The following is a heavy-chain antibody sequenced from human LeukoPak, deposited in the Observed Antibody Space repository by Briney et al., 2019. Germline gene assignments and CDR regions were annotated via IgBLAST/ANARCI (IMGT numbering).Heavy chain of an antibody. D-gene: IGHD4-17*01. CDR2: IIPILGIA. CDR3: ARGNYGDYEEGYYYYGMDV. J-gene: IGHJ6*02. CDR1: GGTFSSYA. V-gene: IGHV1-69*04. Sequence: ASVKVSCKASGGTFSSYAISWVRQAPGQGLEWMGRIIPILGIANYAQKFQGRVTITADKSTSTAYMELSSLRSEDTAVYYCARGNYGDYEEGYYYYGMDVWGQGTTVTVSS.